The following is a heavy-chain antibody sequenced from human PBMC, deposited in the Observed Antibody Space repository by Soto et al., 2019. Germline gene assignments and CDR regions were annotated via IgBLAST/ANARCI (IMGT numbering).Heavy chain of an antibody. CDR1: GGSISSYY. J-gene: IGHJ6*02. D-gene: IGHD6-13*01. CDR3: ARDPTFYREIAAAGTPHHYYYYGMDV. CDR2: IYYSGST. V-gene: IGHV4-59*01. Sequence: SETLSLTCTVSGGSISSYYWSWIRQPPGKGLEWIGYIYYSGSTNYNPSLKSRVTISVDTSKNQFSLKLSSVTAADTAVYYCARDPTFYREIAAAGTPHHYYYYGMDVWGQGTTVTVSS.